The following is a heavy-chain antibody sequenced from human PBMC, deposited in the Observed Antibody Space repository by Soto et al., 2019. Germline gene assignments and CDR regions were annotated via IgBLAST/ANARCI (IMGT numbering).Heavy chain of an antibody. CDR1: GYTFTSYA. V-gene: IGHV1-3*01. CDR2: INAGNGNT. CDR3: ARDLLGAVAGKEDY. Sequence: QVPLVQSGAEVKKPGASVKVSCKASGYTFTSYAMHWVRQAPGQRLEWMGWINAGNGNTKYSQKFQGRVTITRDTSASTAYMELSSLRSEDTAVYYCARDLLGAVAGKEDYWGQGTLVTVSS. J-gene: IGHJ4*02. D-gene: IGHD6-19*01.